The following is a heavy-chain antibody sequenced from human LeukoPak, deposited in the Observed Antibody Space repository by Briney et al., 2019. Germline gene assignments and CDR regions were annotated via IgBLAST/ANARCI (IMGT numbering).Heavy chain of an antibody. CDR3: ARSGAAAGTGYFDY. CDR2: IIPIFGTA. Sequence: GASVKVSCKASGGTFSSYAISWVRQAPGQGLEWMGGIIPIFGTANYAQKFQGRVTITTDESTSTAYMELSSLRSEDTAVYYCARSGAAAGTGYFDYWGQGTLVTVSS. CDR1: GGTFSSYA. V-gene: IGHV1-69*05. J-gene: IGHJ4*02. D-gene: IGHD6-13*01.